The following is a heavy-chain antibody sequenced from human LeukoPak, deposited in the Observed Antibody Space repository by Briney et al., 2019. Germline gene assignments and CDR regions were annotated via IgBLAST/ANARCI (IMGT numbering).Heavy chain of an antibody. V-gene: IGHV4-34*01. CDR1: GGSFSGHY. CDR3: ARHPSAPRYCSGGSCYSRNWFDP. J-gene: IGHJ5*02. Sequence: SETLSLTCAVYGGSFSGHYWSWIRQPPGKGLEWIGEINHRGSTHYNPSLKSRVTISVDTSKNQFSLKLSSVTAADTAVYYCARHPSAPRYCSGGSCYSRNWFDPWGQGTLVTVSS. D-gene: IGHD2-15*01. CDR2: INHRGST.